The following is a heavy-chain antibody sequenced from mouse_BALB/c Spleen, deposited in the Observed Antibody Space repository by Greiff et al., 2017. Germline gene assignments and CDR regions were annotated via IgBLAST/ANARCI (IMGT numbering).Heavy chain of an antibody. Sequence: VQLQQSGPELVKPGASVKMSCKASGYTFTSYVMHWVKQKPGQGLEWIGYINPYNDGTKYNEKFKGKATLTSDKSSSTAYMELSSLTSEDSAVYYCARSTMITTWAMDYWCQGTSVTVSS. CDR3: ARSTMITTWAMDY. J-gene: IGHJ4*01. CDR2: INPYNDGT. V-gene: IGHV1-14*01. D-gene: IGHD2-4*01. CDR1: GYTFTSYV.